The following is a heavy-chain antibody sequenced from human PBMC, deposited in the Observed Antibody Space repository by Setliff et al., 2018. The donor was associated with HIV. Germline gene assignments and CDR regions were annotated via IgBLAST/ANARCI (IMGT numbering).Heavy chain of an antibody. D-gene: IGHD1-20*01. V-gene: IGHV4-59*12. J-gene: IGHJ6*03. CDR3: ARGIGTRYNYYMDV. CDR2: IYYSGNT. Sequence: SETLSLTCTVSGGSITGYYWSWIRQPPGKGLEWIGWIYYSGNTRYNPSLKSRVTISLDTSRNQLSLKLSSVTAADTAVYYCARGIGTRYNYYMDVWGIGATVTVSS. CDR1: GGSITGYY.